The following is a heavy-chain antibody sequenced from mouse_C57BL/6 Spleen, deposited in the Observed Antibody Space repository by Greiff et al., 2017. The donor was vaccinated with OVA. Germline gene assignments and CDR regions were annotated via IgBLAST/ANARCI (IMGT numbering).Heavy chain of an antibody. CDR2: IDPETGGT. J-gene: IGHJ4*01. CDR3: TREGTLRLQYYAMDY. CDR1: GYTFTDYE. V-gene: IGHV1-15*01. D-gene: IGHD3-2*02. Sequence: QVQLQQSGAELVRPGASVTLSCKASGYTFTDYEMHWVKQTPVHGLEWIGAIDPETGGTAYNQKFKGKAILTADKSSSTAYMELRSLTSEDSAVYYCTREGTLRLQYYAMDYWGQGTSVTVSS.